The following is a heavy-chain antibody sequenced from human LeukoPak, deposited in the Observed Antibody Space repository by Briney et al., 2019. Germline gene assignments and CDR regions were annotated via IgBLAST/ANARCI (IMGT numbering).Heavy chain of an antibody. V-gene: IGHV3-23*01. CDR1: RFNFGGFA. D-gene: IGHD3-10*01. Sequence: GGSLRLSCAASRFNFGGFAMSWVRQTPGRGLEWVSGILASGTPYYADSVKGRFTISRDNSNNILFLQMNSLRVDDTAVYFCAKDLNFGDGRWEFVPWGAGTLVTV. J-gene: IGHJ5*02. CDR2: ILASGTP. CDR3: AKDLNFGDGRWEFVP.